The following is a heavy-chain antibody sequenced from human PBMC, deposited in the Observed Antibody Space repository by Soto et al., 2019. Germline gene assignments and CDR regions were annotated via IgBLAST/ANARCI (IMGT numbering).Heavy chain of an antibody. CDR3: VRDHSGLKDFDY. D-gene: IGHD1-1*01. Sequence: GSLRLSCAASGFTFSSYSMDWVRQAPGKGLEWVSYINMDGGSTHYAESVKGRFTISRDNGRNSLSLQMDSLRVEDTAVYYCVRDHSGLKDFDYWGQGTLVTVSS. J-gene: IGHJ4*02. V-gene: IGHV3-48*01. CDR1: GFTFSSYS. CDR2: INMDGGST.